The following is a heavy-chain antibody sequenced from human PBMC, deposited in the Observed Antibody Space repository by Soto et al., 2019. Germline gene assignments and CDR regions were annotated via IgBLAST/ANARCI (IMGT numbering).Heavy chain of an antibody. V-gene: IGHV4-31*03. CDR3: ARFHPGDSGAFDI. Sequence: PSETLSLTCTVSGGSISSGGYYWSWIRQHPGKGLEWIGYIYYSGSTYYNPSLKSRVTISVDTSKNQFSLKLSSVTAADTAVYYCARFHPGDSGAFDIWGQGTMVTVS. CDR2: IYYSGST. J-gene: IGHJ3*02. CDR1: GGSISSGGYY. D-gene: IGHD2-21*02.